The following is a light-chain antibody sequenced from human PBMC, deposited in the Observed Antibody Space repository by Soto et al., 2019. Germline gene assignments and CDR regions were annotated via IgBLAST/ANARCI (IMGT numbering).Light chain of an antibody. CDR3: QQYGSSPLT. CDR2: GAS. Sequence: EIVLTHSPGTLSLSPGERATLSFSASQSVSSSYLAWYQQKPGQAPRLLIYGASSRATGIPDRFSGSGSGTNFTLTISRLEPEDFAVYYCQQYGSSPLTFGGGTRLEIK. V-gene: IGKV3-20*01. J-gene: IGKJ5*01. CDR1: QSVSSSY.